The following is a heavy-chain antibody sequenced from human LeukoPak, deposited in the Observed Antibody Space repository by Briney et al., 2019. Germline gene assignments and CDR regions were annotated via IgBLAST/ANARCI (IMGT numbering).Heavy chain of an antibody. D-gene: IGHD4-17*01. Sequence: SETLSLTCTVSGGSISSYYWSWIRQPPGKGLEWIGYIYYSGSTNYNPSLESRVTISVDTSKNQFSLKLSSVTAADTAVYYCARGLYGDYGSCWFDPWGQGTLVTVSS. CDR1: GGSISSYY. V-gene: IGHV4-59*01. CDR3: ARGLYGDYGSCWFDP. J-gene: IGHJ5*02. CDR2: IYYSGST.